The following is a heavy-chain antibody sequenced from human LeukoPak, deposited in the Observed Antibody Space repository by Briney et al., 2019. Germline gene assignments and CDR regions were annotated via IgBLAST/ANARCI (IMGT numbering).Heavy chain of an antibody. V-gene: IGHV1-18*01. D-gene: IGHD5-12*01. J-gene: IGHJ3*02. CDR1: GYTFTSYG. CDR2: ISAYNGNT. CDR3: ARDQKGYSGYDSNDAFDI. Sequence: ASVKVSCKASGYTFTSYGISWVRQAPGQGLEWMGWISAYNGNTDYAQKLQGRVTMTTDTSTSTAYMELRSLRSDDTAVYYCARDQKGYSGYDSNDAFDIWGQGTMVTVSS.